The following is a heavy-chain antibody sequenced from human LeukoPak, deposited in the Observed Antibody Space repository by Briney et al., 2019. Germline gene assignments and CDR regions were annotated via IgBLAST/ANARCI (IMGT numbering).Heavy chain of an antibody. V-gene: IGHV3-7*01. CDR2: INHEGGGI. Sequence: GGSLRLSCAASGFTFSESWMTWVRQVPGQGLEWVAHINHEGGGIQYVDSVKGRFTISRDNAKNSLYLQMNSLRAEDTAVYYCARGYGSSGYYWFDPWGQGTLVTVSS. CDR1: GFTFSESW. CDR3: ARGYGSSGYYWFDP. D-gene: IGHD3-22*01. J-gene: IGHJ5*02.